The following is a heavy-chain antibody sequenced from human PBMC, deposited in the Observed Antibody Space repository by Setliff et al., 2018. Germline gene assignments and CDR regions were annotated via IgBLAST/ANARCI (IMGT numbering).Heavy chain of an antibody. CDR1: GGTFSRSA. Sequence: SVKVSCKASGGTFSRSAISWVRQAPGQGLEWMGGIIPIFGTPTYAQKFQGRVTIIADESTSTTYMELSSLRSEDTAVYYCARGRRFGEYWFDPWGQGTLVTVSS. V-gene: IGHV1-69*13. CDR2: IIPIFGTP. CDR3: ARGRRFGEYWFDP. D-gene: IGHD3-10*01. J-gene: IGHJ5*02.